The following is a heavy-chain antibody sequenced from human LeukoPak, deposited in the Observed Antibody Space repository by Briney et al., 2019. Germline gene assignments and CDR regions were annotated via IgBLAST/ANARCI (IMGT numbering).Heavy chain of an antibody. CDR2: IIPIFGSA. CDR1: GGTFSSYA. CDR3: ASVQLWLSYYYYYMDV. Sequence: SVKVSCKASGGTFSSYAISWVRQAPGQGLEWMGGIIPIFGSANYAQKFQGRVTITADESTSTAYMELSSLRSEDTAVYYCASVQLWLSYYYYYMDVWGKGTTVTVSS. D-gene: IGHD5-18*01. V-gene: IGHV1-69*01. J-gene: IGHJ6*03.